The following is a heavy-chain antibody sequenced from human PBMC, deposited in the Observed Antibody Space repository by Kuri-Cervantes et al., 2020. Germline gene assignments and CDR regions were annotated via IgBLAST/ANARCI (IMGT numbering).Heavy chain of an antibody. CDR3: ATNMGGRWGSSRRHYYYYYMDV. Sequence: SVKVSCKASGYTFTSYGISWVRQAPGQGLEGMGGIIPIFGTANYAQKFQGRVTITTDESTSTAFMELISLRSEDTAVYYCATNMGGRWGSSRRHYYYYYMDVWGKGTTVTVSS. V-gene: IGHV1-69*05. D-gene: IGHD3-16*02. CDR2: IIPIFGTA. J-gene: IGHJ6*03. CDR1: GYTFTSYG.